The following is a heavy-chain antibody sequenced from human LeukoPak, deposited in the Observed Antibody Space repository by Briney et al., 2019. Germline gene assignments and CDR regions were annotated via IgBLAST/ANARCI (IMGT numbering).Heavy chain of an antibody. V-gene: IGHV3-23*01. CDR1: GLTVTNAW. D-gene: IGHD6-19*01. CDR3: TKDAPDSGGWFFFDS. J-gene: IGHJ4*02. CDR2: ISGIDT. Sequence: GGSLRLSCAASGLTVTNAWMNWVRQAPGKGLEWVSTISGIDTFYADSVKGRFTISRDNSKNTLYLQMISLRAEDTAVYYCTKDAPDSGGWFFFDSWGQGTLVTVSS.